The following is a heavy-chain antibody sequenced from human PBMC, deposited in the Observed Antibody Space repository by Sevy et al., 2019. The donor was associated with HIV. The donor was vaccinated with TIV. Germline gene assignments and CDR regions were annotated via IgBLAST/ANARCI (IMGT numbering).Heavy chain of an antibody. J-gene: IGHJ4*02. Sequence: GGSLRLSCAASGFTFSSYIMNWVRQAPGKGLEWVSSISSSSSYIYYADSVKGRFTISRDNAKNSLYLQMNSQRVEDTAVYYCARGVRDFWSGYPDYWGQGTLVTVSS. CDR1: GFTFSSYI. CDR3: ARGVRDFWSGYPDY. V-gene: IGHV3-21*01. D-gene: IGHD3-3*01. CDR2: ISSSSSYI.